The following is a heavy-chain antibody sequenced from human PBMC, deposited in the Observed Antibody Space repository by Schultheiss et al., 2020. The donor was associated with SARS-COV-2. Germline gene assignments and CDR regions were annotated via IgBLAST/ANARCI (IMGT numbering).Heavy chain of an antibody. J-gene: IGHJ4*02. D-gene: IGHD6-19*01. CDR3: AKDCIAVAEGGLGY. Sequence: GGSLRLSCVASGFTFSSYWMSWVRQAPGKGLEWVANIKQDGSEKYYVDSVKGRFTISRDNAKNSLYLQMNSLRAEDTALYYCAKDCIAVAEGGLGYWGQGTLVTVSS. V-gene: IGHV3-7*03. CDR2: IKQDGSEK. CDR1: GFTFSSYW.